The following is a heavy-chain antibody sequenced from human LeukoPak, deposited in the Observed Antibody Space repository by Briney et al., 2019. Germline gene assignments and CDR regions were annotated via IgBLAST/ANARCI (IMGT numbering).Heavy chain of an antibody. Sequence: GGSLRLSCAVSGFTFSSYWMSWVRQAPGKGLEWVANTKQDANEEYYVDSVKGRFTISRDNARDSLYLQMNSLRAEDTAVYYCARIKAVYYHDSSGYYIDYWGQGTLVTVSS. CDR3: ARIKAVYYHDSSGYYIDY. J-gene: IGHJ4*02. CDR2: TKQDANEE. V-gene: IGHV3-7*01. CDR1: GFTFSSYW. D-gene: IGHD3-22*01.